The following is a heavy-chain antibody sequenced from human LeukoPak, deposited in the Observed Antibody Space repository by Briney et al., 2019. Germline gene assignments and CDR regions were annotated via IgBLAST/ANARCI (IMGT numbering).Heavy chain of an antibody. J-gene: IGHJ4*02. Sequence: GASVKVSCKASGGTFISYAISWVRQAPGQGLEWMGGIIPIFGTANYAQKFQGRVTITADESTSTAYMELSSLRSEDTAVYYCARVAGSGSPFDYWGQGTLVTVSS. CDR3: ARVAGSGSPFDY. CDR1: GGTFISYA. V-gene: IGHV1-69*01. CDR2: IIPIFGTA. D-gene: IGHD3-10*01.